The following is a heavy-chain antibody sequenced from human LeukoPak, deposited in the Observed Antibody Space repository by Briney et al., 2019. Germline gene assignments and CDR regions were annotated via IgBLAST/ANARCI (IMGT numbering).Heavy chain of an antibody. CDR2: IYYSGST. D-gene: IGHD6-13*01. CDR1: GGSISSYY. V-gene: IGHV4-59*01. CDR3: ARVGYSSSWYEYYYYGMDV. Sequence: SETLSLTCTVSGGSISSYYWSWIRQPPGKGLEWIGYIYYSGSTNYNPSLKSRVTMSVDTSKNQFSLKLSSVTAADTAVYYCARVGYSSSWYEYYYYGMDVWGQGTTVTVSS. J-gene: IGHJ6*02.